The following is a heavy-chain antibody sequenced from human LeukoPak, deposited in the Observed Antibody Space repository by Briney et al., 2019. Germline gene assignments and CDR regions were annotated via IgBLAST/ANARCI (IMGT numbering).Heavy chain of an antibody. J-gene: IGHJ4*02. CDR1: GFTFSSYW. CDR3: ARGGTGYSSGWSNY. CDR2: IKQDGSEK. V-gene: IGHV3-7*01. D-gene: IGHD6-19*01. Sequence: PGGSLRLSCAASGFTFSSYWMSWVRQAPGKGLEWVANIKQDGSEKYYVDSVKGRFTISRDNAKNSLYLQMNSLRAEDTAVYYCARGGTGYSSGWSNYWGQGTLVTVSS.